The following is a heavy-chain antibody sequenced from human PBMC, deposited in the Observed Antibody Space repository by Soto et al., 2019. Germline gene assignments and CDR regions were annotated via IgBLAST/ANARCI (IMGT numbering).Heavy chain of an antibody. J-gene: IGHJ4*02. CDR1: GGSFSGYY. Sequence: QVQLQQWGAGLLKPSETLSLTCAVYGGSFSGYYWSWIRQPPGKGLEWIGEINHSGSTNYNPSLKSRVTISVDPSKNQFSLKLSSVTAADTAVYYCARDDGDYSVGYWGQGTLVTVSS. D-gene: IGHD4-17*01. CDR3: ARDDGDYSVGY. V-gene: IGHV4-34*01. CDR2: INHSGST.